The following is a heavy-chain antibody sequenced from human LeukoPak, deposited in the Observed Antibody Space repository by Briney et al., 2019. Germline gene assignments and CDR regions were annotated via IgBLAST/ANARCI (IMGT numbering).Heavy chain of an antibody. CDR1: GYTFTGYY. J-gene: IGHJ3*02. CDR2: INPNSGGT. Sequence: ASVKVSCKASGYTFTGYYMHWVRQAPGQGLEWVGWINPNSGGTNYAQKFQGRVTMTRDTSISTAYMELSRLRSDDTAVYYCARDGYYDSSGYYFGAFDIWGEGTMVTVSS. V-gene: IGHV1-2*02. D-gene: IGHD3-22*01. CDR3: ARDGYYDSSGYYFGAFDI.